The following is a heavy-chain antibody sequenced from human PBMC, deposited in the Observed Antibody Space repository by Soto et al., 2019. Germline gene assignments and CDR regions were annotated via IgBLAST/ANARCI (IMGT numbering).Heavy chain of an antibody. CDR2: ISGSGDST. D-gene: IGHD6-19*01. Sequence: XXSLRLSFAASGFTFSTYAMHWVLQAPGKGLEWVSGISGSGDSTYYADSVKGRFTVSRDNSKNTLYLQMNRMRAEDTAVFYCAKERSSGWSLDYWGQGTLVTVSS. J-gene: IGHJ4*02. CDR3: AKERSSGWSLDY. CDR1: GFTFSTYA. V-gene: IGHV3-23*01.